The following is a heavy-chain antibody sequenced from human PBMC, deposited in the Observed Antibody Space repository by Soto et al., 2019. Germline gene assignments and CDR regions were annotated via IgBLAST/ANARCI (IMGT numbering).Heavy chain of an antibody. CDR3: VKDRVPGAYGNYYGMDV. CDR2: ISYDGSDK. D-gene: IGHD5-12*01. CDR1: GFTFNNSG. Sequence: GSLRLSCRVSGFTFNNSGMHWVRQAPGKGLEWMAVISYDGSDKYYADSVKGRVIISRDNSKNTLNLEMNSLRAEDTAIYYCVKDRVPGAYGNYYGMDVWGQGTTVTVSS. J-gene: IGHJ6*02. V-gene: IGHV3-30*18.